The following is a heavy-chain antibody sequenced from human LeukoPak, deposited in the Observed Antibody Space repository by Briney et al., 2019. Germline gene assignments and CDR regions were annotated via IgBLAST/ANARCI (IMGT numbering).Heavy chain of an antibody. Sequence: KPSETLSLTCAVSGYSITSTYWWGWIRQTPARGLEWIGSLHHSGSTSYSPSLKSRVTISVDTSKNQFSLRLSSVTAADTAVYYCARVGGDDSTGHYSVDYWGQGTLVTVSS. J-gene: IGHJ4*02. D-gene: IGHD3-22*01. CDR1: GYSITSTYW. CDR2: LHHSGST. V-gene: IGHV4-38-2*01. CDR3: ARVGGDDSTGHYSVDY.